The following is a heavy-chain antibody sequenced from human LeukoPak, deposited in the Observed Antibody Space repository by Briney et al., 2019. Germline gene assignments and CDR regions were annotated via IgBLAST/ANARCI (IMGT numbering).Heavy chain of an antibody. CDR3: ATDVSNRGRYSGPDSSDP. CDR1: GHTLTELS. Sequence: ASVKVSCKVSGHTLTELSMHWVRQTPEKGLEWMGGFDPEEGETIYAHTFQGRVTMTEDTSTDTAYMELSSLRSEDTGVYYCATDVSNRGRYSGPDSSDPWGHGTMVTVSS. CDR2: FDPEEGET. J-gene: IGHJ3*01. V-gene: IGHV1-24*01. D-gene: IGHD1-26*01.